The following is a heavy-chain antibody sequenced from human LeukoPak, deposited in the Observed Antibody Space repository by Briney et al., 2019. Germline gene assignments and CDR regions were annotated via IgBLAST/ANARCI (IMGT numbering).Heavy chain of an antibody. CDR1: GFSFETYR. J-gene: IGHJ4*02. CDR3: ARDATRRFDY. V-gene: IGHV3-7*01. Sequence: GGSLRLSCAVSGFSFETYRMTWVRQAPGKGLEWVANIKEDGSEKYYVDSVKGRFTISKDNAQNSLFLRMNGLRVEDTAVYYCARDATRRFDYWGRGTLVTVSS. CDR2: IKEDGSEK.